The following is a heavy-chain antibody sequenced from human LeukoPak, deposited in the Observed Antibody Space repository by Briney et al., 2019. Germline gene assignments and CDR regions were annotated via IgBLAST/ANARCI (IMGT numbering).Heavy chain of an antibody. CDR1: GFTFDDYA. V-gene: IGHV3-9*01. CDR2: ISWNSGSI. Sequence: GGSLRLSCAASGFTFDDYAMHWVQQAPGKGLEWVSGISWNSGSIGYADSVEGRFTISRDNAKNSLYLQMNSLRAEDTALYYCAKDITSGSEKGGGNFDYWGQGTLVTVSS. D-gene: IGHD1-26*01. CDR3: AKDITSGSEKGGGNFDY. J-gene: IGHJ4*02.